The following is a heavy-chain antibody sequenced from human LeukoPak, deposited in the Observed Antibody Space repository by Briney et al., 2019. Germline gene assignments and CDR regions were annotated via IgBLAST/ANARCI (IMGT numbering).Heavy chain of an antibody. CDR2: IYSGGST. D-gene: IGHD1-26*01. CDR1: GFTFSSYA. Sequence: GGSLRLSXAASGFTFSSYAMSWVRQTPGKGLEWVSVIYSGGSTYYADSVKGRFTISRDNSKNTLYLQMNSLRAEDTAVYYCARTAVEGATSRGVNWFDPWGQGTLVTVSS. J-gene: IGHJ5*02. CDR3: ARTAVEGATSRGVNWFDP. V-gene: IGHV3-53*01.